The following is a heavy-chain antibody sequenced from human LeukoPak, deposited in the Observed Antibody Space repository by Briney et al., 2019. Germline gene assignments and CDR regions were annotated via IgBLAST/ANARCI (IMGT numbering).Heavy chain of an antibody. D-gene: IGHD3-22*01. CDR1: GFTFSDYY. CDR2: ISSSGSTI. Sequence: GGSLRLSCAASGFTFSDYYMSWIRQAPGKGLEWVSYISSSGSTIYYADSVKGRFTISRDNSKNTLYLQIYSLRVEDTAVYYCARKEDYYDSMDVWGQGTTVTVSS. V-gene: IGHV3-11*04. J-gene: IGHJ6*02. CDR3: ARKEDYYDSMDV.